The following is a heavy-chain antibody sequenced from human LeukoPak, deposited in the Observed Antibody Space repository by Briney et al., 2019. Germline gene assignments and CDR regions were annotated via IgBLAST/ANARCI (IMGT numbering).Heavy chain of an antibody. CDR3: ARTYYDILTGYNPYFDY. Sequence: GGSLRLSCAASGFTFSNYEMNWVRQAPGKGLEWVSYISNSGSTIYYADSVKGRFTISRDNAKNSLYLQMNSLRAEDTAVYYCARTYYDILTGYNPYFDYWGQGTLVTVSS. D-gene: IGHD3-9*01. J-gene: IGHJ4*02. CDR2: ISNSGSTI. V-gene: IGHV3-48*03. CDR1: GFTFSNYE.